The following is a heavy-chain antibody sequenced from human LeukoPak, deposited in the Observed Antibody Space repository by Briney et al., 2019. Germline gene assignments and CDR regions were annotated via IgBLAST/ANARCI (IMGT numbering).Heavy chain of an antibody. V-gene: IGHV1-2*02. CDR1: GYTFTGHY. Sequence: ASVKVSCKASGYTFTGHYIHWVRQAPGQGLEWMGWINPNSGGTNYAQKFQGRVTMTRDTSISTAYMELSRLRSEDTAVYYCARGSLVLRYFDWSAFDPWGQGTLVTVSS. D-gene: IGHD3-9*01. CDR2: INPNSGGT. J-gene: IGHJ5*02. CDR3: ARGSLVLRYFDWSAFDP.